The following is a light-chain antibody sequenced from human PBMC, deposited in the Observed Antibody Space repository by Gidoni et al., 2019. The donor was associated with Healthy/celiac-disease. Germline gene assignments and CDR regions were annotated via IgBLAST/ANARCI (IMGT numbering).Light chain of an antibody. V-gene: IGKV1-39*01. CDR3: QQSYSTLLYT. CDR2: AAS. CDR1: QSISSY. J-gene: IGKJ2*01. Sequence: QLTQSPSSLSSSVVDRVTITCRASQSISSYLKWYQQTPGKAPKLLIYAASSLQSGVPSRCSGSGAGTDITLTSSRLQPEDFATYYCQQSYSTLLYTFGQGTKVEIK.